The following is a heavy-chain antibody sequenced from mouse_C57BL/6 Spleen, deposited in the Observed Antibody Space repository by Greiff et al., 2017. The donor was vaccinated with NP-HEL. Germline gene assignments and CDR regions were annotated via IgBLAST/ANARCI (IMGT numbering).Heavy chain of an antibody. CDR1: GYTFTDYY. CDR2: IHPNNGGT. J-gene: IGHJ1*03. CDR3: ARGRNYYGSRYFDV. Sequence: EVQLQQSGPELVKPGASVKISCKASGYTFTDYYMNWVKQSHGKSLEWIGDIHPNNGGTSYNQKFKGKATLTVDKSSSTAYMELRSLTSEDSAVYYCARGRNYYGSRYFDVWGTGTTVTVSS. D-gene: IGHD1-1*01. V-gene: IGHV1-26*01.